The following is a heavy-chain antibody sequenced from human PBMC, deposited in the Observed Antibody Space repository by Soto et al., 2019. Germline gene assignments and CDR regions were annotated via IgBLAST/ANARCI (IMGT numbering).Heavy chain of an antibody. V-gene: IGHV5-51*01. CDR1: GYSFTSYW. CDR3: VRSDNGGRSMFDY. D-gene: IGHD6-19*01. Sequence: RGEALKISCKASGYSFTSYWIGWVRQMPGKGLEWMGIIYPGDSEIRYSPSFQGQVTMSADKSTSTAYLQWNSMKASDNAMYYCVRSDNGGRSMFDYCGQGTTVTVPS. CDR2: IYPGDSEI. J-gene: IGHJ4*02.